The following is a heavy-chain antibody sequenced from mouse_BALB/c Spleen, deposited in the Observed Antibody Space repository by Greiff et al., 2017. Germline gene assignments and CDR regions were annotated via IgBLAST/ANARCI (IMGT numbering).Heavy chain of an antibody. D-gene: IGHD2-1*01. V-gene: IGHV2-9*02. CDR2: IWAGGST. J-gene: IGHJ3*01. CDR1: GFSLTSYG. Sequence: VKLVESGPGLVAPSQSLSITCTVSGFSLTSYGVHWVRQPPGKGLEWLGVIWAGGSTNYNSALMSRLSISKDNSKSQVFLKMNSLQTDDTAMYYCASYGNYEIFAYWGQGTLVTVSA. CDR3: ASYGNYEIFAY.